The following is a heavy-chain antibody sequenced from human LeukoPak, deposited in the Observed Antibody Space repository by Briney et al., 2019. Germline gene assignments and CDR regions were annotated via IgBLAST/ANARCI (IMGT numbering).Heavy chain of an antibody. J-gene: IGHJ4*02. CDR3: ARDPYYYDSSGPAGGYFDY. V-gene: IGHV4-39*07. CDR1: GGSISSSSYY. D-gene: IGHD3-22*01. CDR2: IYQSGSS. Sequence: PSETLSLTCTVSGGSISSSSYYWGWIRQPPGKGLEWIGIIYQSGSSCYNPSLKSRVTISVDTSKDQFSLKLSSVTAADTAVYYCARDPYYYDSSGPAGGYFDYWGQGTLVTVSS.